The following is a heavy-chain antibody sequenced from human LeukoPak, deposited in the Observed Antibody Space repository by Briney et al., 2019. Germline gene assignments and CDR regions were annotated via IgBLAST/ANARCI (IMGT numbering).Heavy chain of an antibody. Sequence: PSETLSLTCAVYGGSFSGYYWSWIRQPPGKGLEWIGEINHSGSTNYNPSLKSRVTISVDTSKNQFSLKLSSVTAADTAVYYCARRDVRYYYDSSGSRNAFDIWGQGTMVTVSS. CDR3: ARRDVRYYYDSSGSRNAFDI. D-gene: IGHD3-22*01. J-gene: IGHJ3*02. CDR1: GGSFSGYY. CDR2: INHSGST. V-gene: IGHV4-34*01.